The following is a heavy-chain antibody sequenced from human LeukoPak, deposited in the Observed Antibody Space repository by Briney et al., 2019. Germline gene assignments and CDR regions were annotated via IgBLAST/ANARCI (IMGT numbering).Heavy chain of an antibody. J-gene: IGHJ4*02. CDR1: GFTFSSYA. Sequence: GGSLRLSCAASGFTFSSYALTWVRQAPGKGLEWVSAISGGGDSTYYADSVKGRFTISRDNSKNTLYLQMNSLRAEDTAVYYCAKGGGYDFDYWGQGTLVTVSS. V-gene: IGHV3-23*01. D-gene: IGHD5-12*01. CDR3: AKGGGYDFDY. CDR2: ISGGGDST.